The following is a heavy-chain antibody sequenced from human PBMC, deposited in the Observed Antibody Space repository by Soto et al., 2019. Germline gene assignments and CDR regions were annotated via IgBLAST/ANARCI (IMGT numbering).Heavy chain of an antibody. Sequence: SQTLSLTGAISGDSVSSNSAAWNWIRQSPSRGLEWLGRTYYRSKWYNDYAVSVKSRITINPDTSKNQFYLQLNSVTPEDTAVYYCAREIRLWDYWYFDLWGRGTLVTVSS. V-gene: IGHV6-1*01. CDR2: TYYRSKWYN. D-gene: IGHD5-18*01. CDR3: AREIRLWDYWYFDL. CDR1: GDSVSSNSAA. J-gene: IGHJ2*01.